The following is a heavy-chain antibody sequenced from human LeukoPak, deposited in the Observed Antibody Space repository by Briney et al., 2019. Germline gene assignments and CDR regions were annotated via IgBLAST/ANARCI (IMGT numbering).Heavy chain of an antibody. V-gene: IGHV3-73*01. CDR1: GFTFSDSA. CDR2: VRVKANNYAT. J-gene: IGHJ4*02. D-gene: IGHD2-2*01. CDR3: TRQMEPAADIGG. Sequence: GGSLKLSCAASGFTFSDSAMHWVRQASGKGLEWVGRVRVKANNYATAYAASVQGRFTISRDDSKNTAYLQMNSLKTEDTAVYYCTRQMEPAADIGGWGQGTLVTVSS.